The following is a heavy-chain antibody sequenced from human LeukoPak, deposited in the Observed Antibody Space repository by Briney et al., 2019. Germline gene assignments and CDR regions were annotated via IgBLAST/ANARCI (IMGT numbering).Heavy chain of an antibody. Sequence: GGSLRLSCAASGFTFSSYGMHWVRQAPGKGLEWVAVILSDGSKEFYTDSVKGRFTISRDNAKSSLFLQMNSLRAEDTAVYFCISINYNFDYWGQGTLVTVSS. CDR2: ILSDGSKE. CDR3: ISINYNFDY. CDR1: GFTFSSYG. D-gene: IGHD3-3*02. V-gene: IGHV3-33*03. J-gene: IGHJ4*02.